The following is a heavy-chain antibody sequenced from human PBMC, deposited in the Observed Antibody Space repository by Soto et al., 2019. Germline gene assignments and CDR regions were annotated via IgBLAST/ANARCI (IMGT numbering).Heavy chain of an antibody. CDR3: ARVDMIPNTNWFDP. CDR2: IIPIVGTA. CDR1: GGTFSSYA. J-gene: IGHJ5*02. Sequence: QVQLVQSGAEVKKPGSSVKVSCKASGGTFSSYAISWVRQAPGQGLEWMGGIIPIVGTAHYAQKFQGRVTITADESTSTAYMELSSLRAEDTAVYYCARVDMIPNTNWFDPWGQGTLVTVSS. V-gene: IGHV1-69*01. D-gene: IGHD3-3*01.